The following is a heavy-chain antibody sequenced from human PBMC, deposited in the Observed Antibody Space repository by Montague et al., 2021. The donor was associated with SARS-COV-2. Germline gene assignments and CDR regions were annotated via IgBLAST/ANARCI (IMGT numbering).Heavy chain of an antibody. D-gene: IGHD4-11*01. CDR3: VRDTGSAQSGFDA. V-gene: IGHV6-1*01. Sequence: CAISGDSVWSNTAAWNWIRQSPSGGLEWLGRTNYRSKWTSDYAASVEGRISIDPDTSKNQFFLHLRSVTPEDTGVYYCVRDTGSAQSGFDAWGQGTLVTVSS. J-gene: IGHJ4*03. CDR1: GDSVWSNTAA. CDR2: TNYRSKWTS.